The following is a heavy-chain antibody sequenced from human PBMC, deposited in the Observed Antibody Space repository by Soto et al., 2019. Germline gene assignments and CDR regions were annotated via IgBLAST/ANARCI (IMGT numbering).Heavy chain of an antibody. CDR3: VRESRTDEDGYDARGYYFDY. D-gene: IGHD5-12*01. V-gene: IGHV3-11*06. CDR2: ISLGDSYK. CDR1: GFTFSDYY. J-gene: IGHJ4*02. Sequence: QVQLVESGGGLVKPGGSLRLACAASGFTFSDYYMSWVRQAPGQGLEWVSFISLGDSYKKTADSVKGRFTISRDNAQNALYIQMNSLRAEDTGLYYCVRESRTDEDGYDARGYYFDYWGQGTLVTVSS.